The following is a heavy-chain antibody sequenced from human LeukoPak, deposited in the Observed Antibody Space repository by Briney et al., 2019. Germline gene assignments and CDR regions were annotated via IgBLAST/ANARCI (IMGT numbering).Heavy chain of an antibody. D-gene: IGHD5-12*01. V-gene: IGHV3-30*02. CDR2: IQYDGSNQ. Sequence: GGSLRLSCAASGFTFSSYGMHWVRQAPGKGLEWVAYIQYDGSNQQYADSVKGRFSISRDNSKNILYLQMNSLRAEDTAVYYCAKGQRDQQGYLDYYYYMDVWGKGTTVAVSS. CDR3: AKGQRDQQGYLDYYYYMDV. CDR1: GFTFSSYG. J-gene: IGHJ6*03.